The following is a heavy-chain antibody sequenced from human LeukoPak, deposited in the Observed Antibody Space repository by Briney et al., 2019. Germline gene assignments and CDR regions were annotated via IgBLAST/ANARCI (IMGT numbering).Heavy chain of an antibody. CDR2: MNPNSGGT. J-gene: IGHJ4*02. D-gene: IGHD3-9*01. Sequence: ASVKVSCKASGYTFTDYYMHWVRQAPGQGLEWMGWMNPNSGGTNYAQKFQGRVTMTRDTSISTAYMELSRLRSDDTAVYYCARSPNYDILTGGDYWGQGTLVTVSS. CDR3: ARSPNYDILTGGDY. V-gene: IGHV1-2*02. CDR1: GYTFTDYY.